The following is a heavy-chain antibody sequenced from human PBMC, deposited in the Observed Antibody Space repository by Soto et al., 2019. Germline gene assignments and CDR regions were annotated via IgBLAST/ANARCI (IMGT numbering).Heavy chain of an antibody. D-gene: IGHD5-18*01. J-gene: IGHJ4*02. Sequence: QVQLVGSGGGVVQPGRSLRLSCAVSGFTFSAFAVHWVRQAPGKGLEWVAVISYDGNNRKYADAVKGRFTISRDNSKNTLYLTMNSHRAEDTAIYYGATDTLDTTMVTYFDHWGQGSLVTVSS. CDR3: ATDTLDTTMVTYFDH. CDR1: GFTFSAFA. V-gene: IGHV3-30*04. CDR2: ISYDGNNR.